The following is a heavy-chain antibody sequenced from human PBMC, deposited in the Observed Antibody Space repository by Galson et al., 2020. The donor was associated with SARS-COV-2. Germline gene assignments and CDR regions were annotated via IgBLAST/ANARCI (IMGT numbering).Heavy chain of an antibody. CDR2: ISYDGSNK. J-gene: IGHJ4*02. V-gene: IGHV3-30-3*01. CDR1: GFTFSSYA. Sequence: GESLKISCAASGFTFSSYAMHWVRQAPGKGLEWVAVISYDGSNKYYADSVKGRFTISRDNSKKTLYLQMNSLRAEDTAVYYCARDVPPEYYDFWSGLRGNTYNRGGLDYWGQGTLVTVSS. CDR3: ARDVPPEYYDFWSGLRGNTYNRGGLDY. D-gene: IGHD3-3*01.